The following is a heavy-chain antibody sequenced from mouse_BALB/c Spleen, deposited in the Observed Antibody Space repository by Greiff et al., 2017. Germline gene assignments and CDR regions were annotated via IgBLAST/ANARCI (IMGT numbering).Heavy chain of an antibody. V-gene: IGHV6-6*02. Sequence: DVMLVESGGGLVQPGGSMKLSCVASGFTFSNYWMNWVRQSPEKGLEWVAEIRLKSNNYATHYAESVKGRFTISRDDSKSSVYLQMNNLRAEDTGIYYCTRHHYYGLENFDYWGQGTTLTVSS. CDR2: IRLKSNNYAT. CDR3: TRHHYYGLENFDY. D-gene: IGHD1-1*01. J-gene: IGHJ2*01. CDR1: GFTFSNYW.